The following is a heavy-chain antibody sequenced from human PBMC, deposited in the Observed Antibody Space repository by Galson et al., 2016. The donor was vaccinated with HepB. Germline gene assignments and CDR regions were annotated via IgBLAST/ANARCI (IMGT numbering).Heavy chain of an antibody. J-gene: IGHJ4*02. V-gene: IGHV3-49*04. CDR3: TVIGAVGSGEF. CDR2: IRSKTYGGTT. CDR1: GFTFGDYA. D-gene: IGHD3-16*01. Sequence: SLRLSCAGSGFTFGDYAMTWVRQAPGKGLEWVGFIRSKTYGGTTEYGASVKGRFTISRDDTKGNAYLQMKSLKTEDTAMYYCTVIGAVGSGEFWGQGTLVTVSS.